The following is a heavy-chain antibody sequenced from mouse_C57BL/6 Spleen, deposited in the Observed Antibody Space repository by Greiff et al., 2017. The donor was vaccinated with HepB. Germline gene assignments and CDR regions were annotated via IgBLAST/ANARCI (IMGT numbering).Heavy chain of an antibody. V-gene: IGHV1-26*01. D-gene: IGHD1-1*01. CDR2: INPNNGGT. Sequence: EVKLVDSGPELVKPGASVKISCKASGYTFTDYYMNWVKQSHGKSLEWIGDINPNNGGTSYNQKFKGKATLTVDKSSSTAYMELRSLTSEDSAVYYCARRHYYGSSSYWYFDVWGTGTTVTVSS. CDR1: GYTFTDYY. J-gene: IGHJ1*03. CDR3: ARRHYYGSSSYWYFDV.